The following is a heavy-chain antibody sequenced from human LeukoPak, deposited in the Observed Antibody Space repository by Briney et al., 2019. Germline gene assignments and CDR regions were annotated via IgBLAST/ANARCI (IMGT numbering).Heavy chain of an antibody. Sequence: GASVTVSSKASGYTFTSYYMHWVRQAPGQGIEWMGIINPSGGSTSYAQKFQGRVTMTRDTSTSTVYMELSSLRSEDTSVYYCARAALRGALDFVYWGQGTLVTVSS. CDR2: INPSGGST. D-gene: IGHD4-17*01. CDR3: ARAALRGALDFVY. V-gene: IGHV1-46*01. CDR1: GYTFTSYY. J-gene: IGHJ4*02.